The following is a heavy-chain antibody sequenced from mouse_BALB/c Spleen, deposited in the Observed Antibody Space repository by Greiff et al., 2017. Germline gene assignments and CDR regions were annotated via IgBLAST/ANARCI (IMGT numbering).Heavy chain of an antibody. CDR1: GYTFTDYA. Sequence: QVQLQQSGAELVRPGVSVKISCKGSGYTFTDYAMHWVKQSHAKSLEWIGVISTYYGDASYNQKFKGKATMTVDKSSSTAYMELARLTSEDSAIYYCARRDTTEGYYAMDYWGQGTSVTVSS. CDR3: ARRDTTEGYYAMDY. V-gene: IGHV1S137*01. D-gene: IGHD2-12*01. CDR2: ISTYYGDA. J-gene: IGHJ4*01.